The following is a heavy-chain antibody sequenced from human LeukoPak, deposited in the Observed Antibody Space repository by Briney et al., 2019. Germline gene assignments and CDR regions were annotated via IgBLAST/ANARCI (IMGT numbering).Heavy chain of an antibody. CDR3: AKEGAYPIITYDS. D-gene: IGHD3-10*01. Sequence: GGSLRLSCAASGFTFSSYWMNWVRQAPGKGLEWVANIKRDGNEKNYVDSVRGRFSISRDNAKNSLYLQMDSLRAEDTAVYYCAKEGAYPIITYDSWGQGALVAVSS. V-gene: IGHV3-7*01. CDR1: GFTFSSYW. J-gene: IGHJ5*01. CDR2: IKRDGNEK.